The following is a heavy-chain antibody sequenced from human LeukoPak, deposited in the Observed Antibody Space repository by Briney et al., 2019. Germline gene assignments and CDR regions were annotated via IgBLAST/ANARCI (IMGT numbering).Heavy chain of an antibody. CDR3: ATTNDGGGYQWGDFFDF. CDR1: GGTSNSHA. J-gene: IGHJ4*02. D-gene: IGHD3-22*01. CDR2: IIPNLGTT. Sequence: SVKVSCKASGGTSNSHAISWVRQAPGQGLEWMGRIIPNLGTTNRAQNFQDRVTLTADTSTNTAYMELTSLTSDDTAVYYCATTNDGGGYQWGDFFDFWGQGTLVTVSS. V-gene: IGHV1-69*04.